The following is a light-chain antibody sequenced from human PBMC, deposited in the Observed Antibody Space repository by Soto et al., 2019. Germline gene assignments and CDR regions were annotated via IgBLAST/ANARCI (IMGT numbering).Light chain of an antibody. J-gene: IGKJ4*01. V-gene: IGKV1-39*01. CDR3: QQSYSTPLT. CDR2: AAS. CDR1: QSISSS. Sequence: DIQMTQSPSSLSASVGDRVTITCRASQSISSSVSWYQQKPGKAPNLLIYAASSLQSGVPSRFIGSGSGSDFTLTISSLQPEDFATYYYQQSYSTPLTVGGGTKVESK.